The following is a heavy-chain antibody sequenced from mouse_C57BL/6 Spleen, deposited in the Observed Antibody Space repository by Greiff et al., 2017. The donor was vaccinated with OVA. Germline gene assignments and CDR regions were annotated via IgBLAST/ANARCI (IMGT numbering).Heavy chain of an antibody. Sequence: EVHLVESGPGMVKPSQSLSLTCTVTGYSITSGYDWHWIRHFPGNKLEWMGYISYSGSTNYNPSLKSRISITHDTSKNHFFLKLNSVTTEDTATYYCARADYGSSFDYWGQGTTLTVSS. V-gene: IGHV3-1*01. CDR3: ARADYGSSFDY. CDR1: GYSITSGYD. J-gene: IGHJ2*01. D-gene: IGHD1-1*01. CDR2: ISYSGST.